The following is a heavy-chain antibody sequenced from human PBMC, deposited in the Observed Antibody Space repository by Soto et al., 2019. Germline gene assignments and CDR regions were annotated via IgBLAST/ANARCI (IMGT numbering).Heavy chain of an antibody. CDR1: GFTFSSYW. CDR2: INQDESEK. J-gene: IGHJ4*02. V-gene: IGHV3-7*03. D-gene: IGHD4-4*01. CDR3: ARDRGYSCFDN. Sequence: PGGSLRLSCAASGFTFSSYWMAWVRQAPGKGLEWVANINQDESEKNYVDSVKGRFTISRDSSNNLLYVQTNSLRADDTAVYYCARDRGYSCFDNWGQGTLVTVSS.